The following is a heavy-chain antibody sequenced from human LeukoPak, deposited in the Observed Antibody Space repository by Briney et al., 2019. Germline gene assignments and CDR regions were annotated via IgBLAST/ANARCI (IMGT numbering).Heavy chain of an antibody. CDR1: GYSFTSYW. V-gene: IGHV5-51*01. Sequence: GESLKISCKGSGYSFTSYWIAWVRQMPGKGLEWMGIIYPGDSDTRYSPSFQGQVTISVDKSISTAYLQWSSLQASDTAMYYCGMSGDRVPLQDDVFDVWGQGTMVTVST. CDR3: GMSGDRVPLQDDVFDV. CDR2: IYPGDSDT. J-gene: IGHJ3*01. D-gene: IGHD1-26*01.